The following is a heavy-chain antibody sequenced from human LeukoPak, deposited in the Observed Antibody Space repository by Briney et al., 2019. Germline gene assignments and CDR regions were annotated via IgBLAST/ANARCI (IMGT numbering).Heavy chain of an antibody. V-gene: IGHV4-59*08. CDR2: VYYSENT. J-gene: IGHJ4*02. Sequence: SETLSLTCSVSGGSISGYYWSWIRQPPGKELEWIGYVYYSENTKYNPSLKSRVTISVDTSKNQFSLKLSSVTAADTAMYYCAGDKHFNTFAYWGQGTLVTVSS. D-gene: IGHD2-21*02. CDR1: GGSISGYY. CDR3: AGDKHFNTFAY.